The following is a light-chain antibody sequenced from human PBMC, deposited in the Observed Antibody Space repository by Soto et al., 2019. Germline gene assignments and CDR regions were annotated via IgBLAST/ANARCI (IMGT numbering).Light chain of an antibody. CDR3: QSYYTSRGFV. V-gene: IGLV1-40*01. Sequence: QSVLTQPPSVSGAPGQRVNFSCFGSSYNIAADYDVHWYQQLPGTAPKLIIYGNLNRPSGVPDRCSGSKSGASAALAITGLLHEYEADNYCQSYYTSRGFVFVTGTKLTVL. J-gene: IGLJ1*01. CDR2: GNL. CDR1: SYNIAADYD.